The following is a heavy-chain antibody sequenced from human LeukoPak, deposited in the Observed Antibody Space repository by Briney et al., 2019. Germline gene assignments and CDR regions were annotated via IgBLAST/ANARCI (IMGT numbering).Heavy chain of an antibody. Sequence: SETLSLTCAVYGGSFSGYYWSWIRQPPGKGLEWIGEINHSGSTNYNPSLKSRATISVDTSKNQFSLKLSSVTAADTAVYYCARVNPEYGVVIMYYFDYWGQGTLVTVSS. CDR3: ARVNPEYGVVIMYYFDY. V-gene: IGHV4-34*01. D-gene: IGHD3-3*01. J-gene: IGHJ4*02. CDR1: GGSFSGYY. CDR2: INHSGST.